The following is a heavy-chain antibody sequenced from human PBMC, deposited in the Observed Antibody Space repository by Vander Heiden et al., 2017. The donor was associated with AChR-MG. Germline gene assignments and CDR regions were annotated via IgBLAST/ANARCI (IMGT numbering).Heavy chain of an antibody. J-gene: IGHJ6*03. CDR1: GYSISSGYY. V-gene: IGHV4-38-2*02. Sequence: QVQLQESGPGLVKPSETLYLTCAVSGYSISSGYYWGWVRQPPAKGLEWIGSIYRTGTTRYNPSLQSRVTISVDTSKNQFSLELSSVTAADTAVYYCARDFLGSIYYYYMDFWGKGTTVTVSS. CDR3: ARDFLGSIYYYYMDF. D-gene: IGHD1-26*01. CDR2: IYRTGTT.